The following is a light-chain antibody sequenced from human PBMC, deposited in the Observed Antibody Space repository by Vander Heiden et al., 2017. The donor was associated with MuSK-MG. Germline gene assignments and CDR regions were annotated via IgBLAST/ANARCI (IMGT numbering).Light chain of an antibody. J-gene: IGLJ2*01. Sequence: QSVLTHPPSVSAAPGQRVTISCPGSSSNIGTGVDVHWYQQLPGTAPKLLIYGNNNRPSGVPDRFSGSKSGTSASLAITGLQPEDEADYYCQSYDSTLSGWLFGGGTKLTVL. CDR2: GNN. V-gene: IGLV1-40*01. CDR3: QSYDSTLSGWL. CDR1: SSNIGTGVD.